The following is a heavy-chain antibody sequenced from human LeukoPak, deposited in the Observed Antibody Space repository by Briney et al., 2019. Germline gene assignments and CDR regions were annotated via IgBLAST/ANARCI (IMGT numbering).Heavy chain of an antibody. CDR3: EKEGGRDRDAFDI. CDR1: GFTFSSYA. V-gene: IGHV3-64D*06. CDR2: ISSKGDTT. Sequence: GGSLRLSCSASGFTFSSYAMHWVRQAPGKGLEYVSAISSKGDTTYHADSVRGRLTISRDNSKNTLYLEMTSLRAEDTAVYYCEKEGGRDRDAFDIWGQGTMVTVSS. D-gene: IGHD3-16*01. J-gene: IGHJ3*02.